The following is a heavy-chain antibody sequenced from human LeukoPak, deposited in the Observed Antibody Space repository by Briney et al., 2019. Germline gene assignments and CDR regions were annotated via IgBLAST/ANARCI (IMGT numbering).Heavy chain of an antibody. J-gene: IGHJ4*01. D-gene: IGHD2-15*01. Sequence: PGGSLRLSCAASGSTVSSNYMSWVRQAPGKGLEWVSVIYSGGSTYYADSVKGRFTISRDNSKNTLYLQMNSLRAEDTAVYYCARMTASGGSCYSCYFDYWGHGTLVTVSP. V-gene: IGHV3-53*01. CDR3: ARMTASGGSCYSCYFDY. CDR1: GSTVSSNY. CDR2: IYSGGST.